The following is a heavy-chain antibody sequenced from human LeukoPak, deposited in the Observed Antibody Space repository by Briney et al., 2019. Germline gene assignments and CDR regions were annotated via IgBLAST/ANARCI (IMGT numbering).Heavy chain of an antibody. Sequence: SETLSLTCTVSGVSISSSNSYWGWIRQPPGKGLEWIGSIYYSGNTYYNASLKSQVSISIDTSKNQFSLKLSSVTAADTAVYYCVRTTGGYDSSGYYHNWFDPWGQGTLVTVSS. CDR2: IYYSGNT. D-gene: IGHD3-22*01. V-gene: IGHV4-39*01. CDR3: VRTTGGYDSSGYYHNWFDP. CDR1: GVSISSSNSY. J-gene: IGHJ5*02.